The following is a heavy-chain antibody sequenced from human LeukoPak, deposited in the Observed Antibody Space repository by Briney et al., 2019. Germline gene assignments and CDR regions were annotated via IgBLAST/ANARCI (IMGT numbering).Heavy chain of an antibody. J-gene: IGHJ4*02. Sequence: GASVKVSCKASGYTFTGYYMHWLRQAPGQGLEWMGWINPNSGGTNYAKKFQGRVTMTRDTSISTAYMELNRLRSDDTAVYYCARVIGLGYCSSTSCYPADYYFDYWGQGTLVTVSS. CDR3: ARVIGLGYCSSTSCYPADYYFDY. CDR2: INPNSGGT. V-gene: IGHV1-2*02. CDR1: GYTFTGYY. D-gene: IGHD2-2*01.